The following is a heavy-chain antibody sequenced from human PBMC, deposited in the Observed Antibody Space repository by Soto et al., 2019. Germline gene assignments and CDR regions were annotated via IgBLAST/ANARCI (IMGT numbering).Heavy chain of an antibody. D-gene: IGHD3-3*01. CDR1: GFTFSTYA. CDR2: IYSSGDRI. J-gene: IGHJ6*01. Sequence: EEQLLESGGDLVQPGGSLRLSCAASGFTFSTYAMSWVRQAPGKGLEWVSTIYSSGDRIYYADSVKGRFTISRDNSKNTLYLQMNSLGAKDTAVYYCAKGPISPYGMDVWGQGTTVTVSS. V-gene: IGHV3-23*01. CDR3: AKGPISPYGMDV.